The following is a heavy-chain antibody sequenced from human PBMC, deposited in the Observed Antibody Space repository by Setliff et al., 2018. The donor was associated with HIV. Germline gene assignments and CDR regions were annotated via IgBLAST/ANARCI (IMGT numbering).Heavy chain of an antibody. J-gene: IGHJ1*01. Sequence: GASVKVSCKVSGYSLTDLSIHWVRQAPGKGLEWMGGFDPEDGETVYAQKLQGRVTMTEDTSTDTAYMELSRLRSEDTAMYYCATIRAYYYDSSGQEYFQYWGHGTLVTVSS. CDR3: ATIRAYYYDSSGQEYFQY. V-gene: IGHV1-24*01. CDR2: FDPEDGET. CDR1: GYSLTDLS. D-gene: IGHD3-22*01.